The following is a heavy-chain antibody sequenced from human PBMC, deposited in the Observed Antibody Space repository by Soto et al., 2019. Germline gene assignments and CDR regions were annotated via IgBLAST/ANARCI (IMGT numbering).Heavy chain of an antibody. Sequence: QVQLVESGGGVVQPGRSLRLSCAASGFTFSSYGMHWVRQAPGKGLERVAVISYDGSNKYYADSVKGRFTISRDNSKNTLYLQMNSLRAEDTAVYYCAKIGDSSGWYGGGFAFDIWGQGTMVTVSS. CDR3: AKIGDSSGWYGGGFAFDI. CDR2: ISYDGSNK. D-gene: IGHD6-19*01. CDR1: GFTFSSYG. J-gene: IGHJ3*02. V-gene: IGHV3-30*18.